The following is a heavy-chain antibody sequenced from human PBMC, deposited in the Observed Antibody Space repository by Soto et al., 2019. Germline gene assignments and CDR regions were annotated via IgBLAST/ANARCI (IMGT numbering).Heavy chain of an antibody. J-gene: IGHJ3*01. D-gene: IGHD6-19*01. CDR3: VREGSGWNSRGSFDL. CDR1: GFTFSNYA. Sequence: PXGCLRLSCAASGFTFSNYAMNWVRQAPGKGLECVSVISGSGGSAYYADSVQGRFTISRDNSKNTLYMQMNSLRDEDTAIYYCVREGSGWNSRGSFDLWGRGTMVTVSS. V-gene: IGHV3-23*01. CDR2: ISGSGGSA.